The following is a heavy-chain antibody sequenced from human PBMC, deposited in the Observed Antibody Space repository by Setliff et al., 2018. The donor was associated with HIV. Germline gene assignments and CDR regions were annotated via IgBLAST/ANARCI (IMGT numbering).Heavy chain of an antibody. CDR3: ARVLLITNAVYGVVSNRFDP. V-gene: IGHV3-7*03. CDR1: GFTFGNFW. D-gene: IGHD3-3*01. CDR2: ISPDGTRN. J-gene: IGHJ5*02. Sequence: GESLKISCAASGFTFGNFWMHWVRQAPGKGLEWVASISPDGTRNHCVGSVKGRFTASRDNAKNSLYLQMNSLRAEDTAVYFCARVLLITNAVYGVVSNRFDPWGRGSQVTV.